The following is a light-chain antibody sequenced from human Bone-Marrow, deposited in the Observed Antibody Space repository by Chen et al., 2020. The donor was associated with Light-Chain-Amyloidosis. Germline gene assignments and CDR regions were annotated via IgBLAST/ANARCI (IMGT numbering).Light chain of an antibody. CDR3: QQYYSTPYT. J-gene: IGKJ2*01. CDR1: QSVLYSSNNKNY. Sequence: DIVMTQSPDSLAVSLGERDTINCKSSQSVLYSSNNKNYLAWYQQKPGQPPKLLIYWASTRESGVTDRFSGSGSGTDFTLTISSLQAEDVAVYYCQQYYSTPYTFGQGTKLEIK. V-gene: IGKV4-1*01. CDR2: WAS.